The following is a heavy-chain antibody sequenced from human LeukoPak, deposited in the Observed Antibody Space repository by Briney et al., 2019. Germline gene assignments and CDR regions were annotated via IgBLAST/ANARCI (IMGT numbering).Heavy chain of an antibody. V-gene: IGHV4-34*01. J-gene: IGHJ5*02. CDR3: ARGEDGYNWGIFDP. Sequence: SETLSLTCAVFGGSFSGYYRTWIRQPPGKGLEWIGEINDSGSTNYNPSLKSRVTISVDTSKNQFSLKLSSVTAADTAVYYCARGEDGYNWGIFDPWGQGTLVTVSS. D-gene: IGHD5-24*01. CDR1: GGSFSGYY. CDR2: INDSGST.